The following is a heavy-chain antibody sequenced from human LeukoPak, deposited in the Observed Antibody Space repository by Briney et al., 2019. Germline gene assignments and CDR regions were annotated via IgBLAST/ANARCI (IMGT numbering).Heavy chain of an antibody. Sequence: GGSLRLSCAASGFTFSSYAMSWVRQAPGKGLEWVSTISGSGYSTYYADSVKGRFTISRDNSKNTLFLQMNSLRAEDTAVYYCAKATYSSSWNLYFDYWGQGTLVTVSS. V-gene: IGHV3-23*01. J-gene: IGHJ4*02. CDR1: GFTFSSYA. CDR3: AKATYSSSWNLYFDY. CDR2: ISGSGYST. D-gene: IGHD6-13*01.